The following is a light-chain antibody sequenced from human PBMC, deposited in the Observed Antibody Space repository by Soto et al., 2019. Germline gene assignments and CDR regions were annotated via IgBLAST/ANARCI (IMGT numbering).Light chain of an antibody. Sequence: QSVLTQPPSVSAAPGQKVTISCSGSSSNIGNNYVSWYRHLPGTAPKLLIYDNHKLPSGIPGRFSGSKSGTSATLGITGLQTGDEADYYCRTWDNSLSAWVFGGGTKLTVL. CDR1: SSNIGNNY. J-gene: IGLJ3*02. V-gene: IGLV1-51*01. CDR3: RTWDNSLSAWV. CDR2: DNH.